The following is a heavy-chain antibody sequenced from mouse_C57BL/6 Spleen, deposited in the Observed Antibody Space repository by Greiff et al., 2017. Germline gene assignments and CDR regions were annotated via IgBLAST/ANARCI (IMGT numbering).Heavy chain of an antibody. CDR2: IYPRIGNT. D-gene: IGHD2-1*01. CDR3: LYYGNYVDD. Sequence: VQLQQSGAELARPGASVTLSCKASGYTFTRYGISWVKQRPGQGLEWIGEIYPRIGNTYYNEKFKGKATLTADNYSSTAYMELRILTSEDSAVYFCLYYGNYVDDWGQGTTRTVSS. CDR1: GYTFTRYG. J-gene: IGHJ2*01. V-gene: IGHV1-81*01.